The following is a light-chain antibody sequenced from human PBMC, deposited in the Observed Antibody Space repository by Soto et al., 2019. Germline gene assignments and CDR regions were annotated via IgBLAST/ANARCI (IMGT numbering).Light chain of an antibody. V-gene: IGLV2-11*01. Sequence: QSALTQPRSVSGSPGQSVTISCTGTSSDVGGYNYVSWYQQHPGKAHKLMIYDVSKRPSGVPDRFSGSKSGNPASLTISGLQAEDEADYYCCSYAGSLYVFGTGTKLTVL. J-gene: IGLJ1*01. CDR1: SSDVGGYNY. CDR2: DVS. CDR3: CSYAGSLYV.